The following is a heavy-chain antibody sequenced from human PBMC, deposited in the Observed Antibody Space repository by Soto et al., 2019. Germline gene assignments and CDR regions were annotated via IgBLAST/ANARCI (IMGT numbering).Heavy chain of an antibody. V-gene: IGHV3-33*01. CDR3: ARDSSATVTTYLDP. CDR2: IWYDGSNK. Sequence: GGSLRLSCAASGFTFSSYGMHWVRQAPGKGLEWVAVIWYDGSNKYYADSVKGRFTISRDNSKNTLYLQMNSLRAEDTAVYYCARDSSATVTTYLDPWGQGTLVTVSS. CDR1: GFTFSSYG. J-gene: IGHJ5*02. D-gene: IGHD4-17*01.